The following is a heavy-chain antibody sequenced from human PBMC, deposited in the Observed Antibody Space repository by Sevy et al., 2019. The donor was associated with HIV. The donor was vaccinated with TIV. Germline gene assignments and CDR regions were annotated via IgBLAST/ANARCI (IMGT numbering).Heavy chain of an antibody. V-gene: IGHV3-7*01. D-gene: IGHD3-16*01. J-gene: IGHJ4*02. CDR3: GGEAADYPKGLTDY. Sequence: GGSLRLSCAASGFTFSSYWMSWVRQAPGKGLEWVANIKQDGSEKYYVDSVKGRFTISRDNAKNSLYLQMNSLRAEDTGVYCWGGEAADYPKGLTDYWGQGTLVTVSS. CDR1: GFTFSSYW. CDR2: IKQDGSEK.